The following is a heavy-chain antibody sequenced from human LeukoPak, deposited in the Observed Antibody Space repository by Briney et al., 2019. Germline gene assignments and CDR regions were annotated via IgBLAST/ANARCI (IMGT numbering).Heavy chain of an antibody. D-gene: IGHD2-15*01. V-gene: IGHV3-21*04. CDR2: IGITSRFL. Sequence: GGSLRLSSAASGFTFSSYSMNWVRQAPGKGLEWVSSIGITSRFLYYADSVKGRFTISRDNTKNSLYLQLNSLRAEDTAVYYCGKDRNVYCSGGSCYTLWGQGTLVTVSS. CDR1: GFTFSSYS. CDR3: GKDRNVYCSGGSCYTL. J-gene: IGHJ4*02.